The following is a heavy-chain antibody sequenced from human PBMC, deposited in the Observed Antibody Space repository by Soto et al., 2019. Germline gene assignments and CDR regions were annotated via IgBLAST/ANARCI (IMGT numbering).Heavy chain of an antibody. CDR1: GYTFTSYG. V-gene: IGHV1-18*01. J-gene: IGHJ4*02. CDR2: ISAYNGNT. CDR3: ARAINDYGDGGPGDC. D-gene: IGHD4-17*01. Sequence: GASVKVSCKASGYTFTSYGISWVRQAPGQGLEWMGWISAYNGNTNYAQKLQGRVTMTTDTSTSTAYMELRSLRSDDTAVYYCARAINDYGDGGPGDCWGQGTLVTVSS.